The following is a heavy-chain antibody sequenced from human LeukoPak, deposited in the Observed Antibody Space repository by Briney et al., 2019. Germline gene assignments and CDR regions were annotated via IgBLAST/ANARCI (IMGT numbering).Heavy chain of an antibody. CDR3: ARGKSPIAAAGYYYYYGMDV. CDR1: GCSISSYY. V-gene: IGHV4-59*01. CDR2: IYYSGST. D-gene: IGHD6-13*01. Sequence: SETLSLTCTVSGCSISSYYWSWIRQPPGKGLEWIGYIYYSGSTNYNPSLKSRVTISVDTSKNQFSLKLSSVTAADTAVYYCARGKSPIAAAGYYYYYGMDVWGQGTTVTVSS. J-gene: IGHJ6*02.